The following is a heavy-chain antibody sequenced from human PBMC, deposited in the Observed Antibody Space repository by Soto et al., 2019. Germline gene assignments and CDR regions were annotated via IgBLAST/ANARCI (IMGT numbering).Heavy chain of an antibody. CDR1: GYTFTSYA. CDR3: ARVRSPYDSSGSAFDI. Sequence: QVQLVQSGAEVKKPGASVKVSCKASGYTFTSYAMHWVRQAPGQRLEWMGWINAGNGNTKYSQKFQGRVTITRDTSASTAYMELSSLRSEDTAVYYCARVRSPYDSSGSAFDIWGQGTMVTVSS. J-gene: IGHJ3*02. CDR2: INAGNGNT. D-gene: IGHD3-22*01. V-gene: IGHV1-3*01.